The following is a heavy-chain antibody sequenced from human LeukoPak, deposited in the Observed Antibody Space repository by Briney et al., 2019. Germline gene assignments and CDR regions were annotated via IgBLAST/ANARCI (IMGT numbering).Heavy chain of an antibody. J-gene: IGHJ4*02. D-gene: IGHD4-17*01. Sequence: SETLSLTCAVSGDSISSTNWWNWVRQPPGKGLEWIGEFDHRGNTNYNPSLKSRVSISADKSKNQFSLKLTSVTAADTAVYYCARGYGPGYWGQGILVTVSA. V-gene: IGHV4-4*02. CDR3: ARGYGPGY. CDR2: FDHRGNT. CDR1: GDSISSTNW.